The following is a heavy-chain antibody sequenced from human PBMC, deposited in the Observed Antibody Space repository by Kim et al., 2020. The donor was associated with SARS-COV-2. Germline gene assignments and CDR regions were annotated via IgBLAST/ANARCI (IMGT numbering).Heavy chain of an antibody. CDR1: GYTFTGYY. Sequence: ASVKVSCKASGYTFTGYYMHWVRQAPGQGLEWMGWINPNSGGTNYAQKFQGRVTMTRDTSISTAYMELSRLRSDDTAVYYCARDKWELLLNYYYYGMDVWGQGTTVTVSS. V-gene: IGHV1-2*02. D-gene: IGHD1-26*01. CDR3: ARDKWELLLNYYYYGMDV. CDR2: INPNSGGT. J-gene: IGHJ6*02.